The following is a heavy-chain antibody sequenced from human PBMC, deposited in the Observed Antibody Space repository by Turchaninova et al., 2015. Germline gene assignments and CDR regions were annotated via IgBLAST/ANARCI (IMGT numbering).Heavy chain of an antibody. J-gene: IGHJ5*02. V-gene: IGHV4-39*01. D-gene: IGHD6-13*01. CDR1: GGSISTNPYY. Sequence: QLQLQESGPGLVKPSETLSLTCPVSGGSISTNPYYWGWIRQLPGKGLEWIGSLHYTGSTYYNPSLKSRVTIPIDTSKNQFSLELTTVTAADTAVYYCARVDSWYRSWFDPWGQGTLVTVSS. CDR2: LHYTGST. CDR3: ARVDSWYRSWFDP.